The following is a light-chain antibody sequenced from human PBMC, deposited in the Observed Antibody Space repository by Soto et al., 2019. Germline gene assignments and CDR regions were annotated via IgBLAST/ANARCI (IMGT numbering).Light chain of an antibody. V-gene: IGKV3-20*01. CDR1: QSVSGSY. J-gene: IGKJ1*01. Sequence: EIVLTQSPGTLSLSPGERATLSCRASQSVSGSYLAWFQQKPGQAPRLLIYDASTRATGVPGRFSGSGSGTDFPLTISRLEPEDFAVYYCQHYGSSPWTFGQGTKVEIK. CDR3: QHYGSSPWT. CDR2: DAS.